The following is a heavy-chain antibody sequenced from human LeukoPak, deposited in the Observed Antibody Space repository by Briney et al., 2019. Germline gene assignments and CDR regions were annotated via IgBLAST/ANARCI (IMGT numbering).Heavy chain of an antibody. J-gene: IGHJ3*02. CDR2: ISAYNGNT. V-gene: IGHV1-18*04. CDR1: GYTFTSYG. CDR3: ARDDGDLADAFDI. Sequence: ASVKVSCKASGYTFTSYGISWVRQAPGQGLEWMGWISAYNGNTNYAQKLQGRVTMTTDTSTSTDYMELRSLRSDDTAVYYCARDDGDLADAFDIWGQGTMVTVSS. D-gene: IGHD4-17*01.